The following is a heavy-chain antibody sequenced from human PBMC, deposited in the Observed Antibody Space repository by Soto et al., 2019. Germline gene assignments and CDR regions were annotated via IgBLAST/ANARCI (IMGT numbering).Heavy chain of an antibody. J-gene: IGHJ4*02. D-gene: IGHD2-15*01. CDR1: GFTFSSYA. V-gene: IGHV3-23*01. Sequence: GGSLRLSCAASGFTFSSYAMSWVRQAPGKGLEWVSAISGSGGSTYYADSVKGRFTISRDNSKNTLYLQMNSLRAEDTAVYYCAKRERLGYCSGGSCWIDYWGQGTLVTVSS. CDR2: ISGSGGST. CDR3: AKRERLGYCSGGSCWIDY.